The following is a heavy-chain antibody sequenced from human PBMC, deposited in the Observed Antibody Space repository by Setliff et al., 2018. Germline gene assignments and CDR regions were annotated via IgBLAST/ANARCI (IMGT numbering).Heavy chain of an antibody. D-gene: IGHD1-7*01. Sequence: ESGPTLVNPTQTLTLTCTFSGFSLSTSGMCVSWIRQPPGKALEWLARIDWDDDKYYSTSLKTRLTSSKDTSKNQVVLTMTNMDPVDTATYYCARLTGTDYYYYYMDVWGKGTTGTV. CDR1: GFSLSTSGMC. CDR2: IDWDDDK. CDR3: ARLTGTDYYYYYMDV. J-gene: IGHJ6*03. V-gene: IGHV2-70*11.